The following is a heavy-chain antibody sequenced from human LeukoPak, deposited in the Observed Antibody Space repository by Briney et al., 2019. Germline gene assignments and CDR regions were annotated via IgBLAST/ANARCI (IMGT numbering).Heavy chain of an antibody. CDR3: ARDRGVVPTFFDY. Sequence: GGSLRLACTASGFTFSSYSMTWVRQASRSGLEWVSSISSSSSYIYYADSVKGRFTISRDNAKNSLYLQMDSLRAEDTAVYYCARDRGVVPTFFDYWGQGTLVPVSS. J-gene: IGHJ4*02. CDR1: GFTFSSYS. CDR2: ISSSSSYI. D-gene: IGHD3-3*01. V-gene: IGHV3-21*01.